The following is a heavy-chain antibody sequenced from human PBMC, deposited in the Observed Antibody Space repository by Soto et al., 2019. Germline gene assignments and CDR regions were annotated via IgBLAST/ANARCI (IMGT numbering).Heavy chain of an antibody. CDR2: IYYSGST. Sequence: SETLSLTCTVSGGSISSSSYYWGWIRQPPGKGLEWIGSIYYSGSTYYNPSLKSRVTISVDTSKNQFSLKLSSVTAADTAVYYCARGPFGAFDYWGQGTLVTVS. CDR1: GGSISSSSYY. CDR3: ARGPFGAFDY. J-gene: IGHJ4*02. D-gene: IGHD2-15*01. V-gene: IGHV4-39*01.